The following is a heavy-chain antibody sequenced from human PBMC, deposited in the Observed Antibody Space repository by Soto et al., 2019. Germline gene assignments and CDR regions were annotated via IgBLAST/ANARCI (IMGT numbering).Heavy chain of an antibody. J-gene: IGHJ3*02. CDR3: ARTTNIPIFGEVNAYDI. D-gene: IGHD3-3*01. Sequence: GESLKISCKGSGYSFTNYWIGWVRQMPGKGLEWMGIIYPGDSDTRYSPSFQGQVTISADKSISTAYLQWSSLKASDTAMYYCARTTNIPIFGEVNAYDIWGQGTMVTVSS. CDR1: GYSFTNYW. CDR2: IYPGDSDT. V-gene: IGHV5-51*01.